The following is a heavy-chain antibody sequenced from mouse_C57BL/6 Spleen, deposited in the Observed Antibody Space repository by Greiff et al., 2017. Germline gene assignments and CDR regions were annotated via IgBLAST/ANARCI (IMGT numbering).Heavy chain of an antibody. V-gene: IGHV1-15*01. D-gene: IGHD2-2*01. Sequence: QVQLQQSGAELVRPGASVTLSCKASGYTFTDYEMHWVKQTPVHGLEWIGAIDPETGGTAYNQKFKGKAILTADKSSSTAYMELRSLTSEDSAVYYCTRRGIYYGYDGWYFDVWGTGTTVTVSS. CDR3: TRRGIYYGYDGWYFDV. CDR2: IDPETGGT. J-gene: IGHJ1*03. CDR1: GYTFTDYE.